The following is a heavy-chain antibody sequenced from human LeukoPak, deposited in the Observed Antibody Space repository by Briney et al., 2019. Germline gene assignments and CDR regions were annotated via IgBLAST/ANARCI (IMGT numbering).Heavy chain of an antibody. CDR3: AREDGGPRWLDP. J-gene: IGHJ5*02. V-gene: IGHV4-4*07. D-gene: IGHD6-25*01. CDR1: GGSISSYY. Sequence: SETLSLTFTVSGGSISSYYWSWIRQPAGNGLEWIGRINTSGTSNDHPSLRSRVTMSVDTSKEQFSLNLSSVTAADTAVYYCAREDGGPRWLDPWGQGTLVTVSS. CDR2: INTSGTS.